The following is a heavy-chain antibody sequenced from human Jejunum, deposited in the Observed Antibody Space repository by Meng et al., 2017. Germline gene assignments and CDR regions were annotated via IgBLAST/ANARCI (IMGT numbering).Heavy chain of an antibody. CDR2: IYHSGAF. CDR1: GDSISTNW. V-gene: IGHV4-4*02. Sequence: QGRLEGSGPGLLKPSGTLSLTCAVSGDSISTNWWNWVRQPPGKGLEWIGEIYHSGAFNYNPSLRRRVTISVDKSKNQVSLKLDSLTAADTAVYYCARGAIGTRPFDYWGQGTLVTVSS. J-gene: IGHJ4*02. CDR3: ARGAIGTRPFDY. D-gene: IGHD2-21*01.